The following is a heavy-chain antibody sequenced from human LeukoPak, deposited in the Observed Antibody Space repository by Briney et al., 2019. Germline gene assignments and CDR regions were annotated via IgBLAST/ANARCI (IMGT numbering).Heavy chain of an antibody. CDR2: IYYNGNT. J-gene: IGHJ3*01. CDR3: AREQYLAYDVFGF. V-gene: IGHV4-59*01. D-gene: IGHD4-11*01. Sequence: SETLSLTCSVSDGSINSYYWNWIRRPPGKGLEWIGYIYYNGNTNYSPSLKSRVTMSVDTSKNLFSLRLSSVTAADTAVYYCAREQYLAYDVFGFWGQGTMVTVSS. CDR1: DGSINSYY.